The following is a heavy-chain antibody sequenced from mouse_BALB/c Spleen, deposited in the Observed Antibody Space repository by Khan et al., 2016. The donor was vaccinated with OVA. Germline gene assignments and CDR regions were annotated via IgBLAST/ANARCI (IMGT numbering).Heavy chain of an antibody. CDR2: INPTSGYT. CDR1: GYTFTTYW. Sequence: QIQLVQSGAELAKPGASVKMSCKASGYTFTTYWMHWVQQRPGQGLEWIGYINPTSGYTDYNEKLKDRATLSADKSSSTAYMQLSSLTSEDSAVYYCTRDRIDYWGQGTTLTVSS. V-gene: IGHV1-7*01. CDR3: TRDRIDY. J-gene: IGHJ2*01.